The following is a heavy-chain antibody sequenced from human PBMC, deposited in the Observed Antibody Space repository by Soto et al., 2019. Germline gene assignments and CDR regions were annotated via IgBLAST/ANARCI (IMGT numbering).Heavy chain of an antibody. CDR2: IKSKRDGGTT. V-gene: IGHV3-15*07. CDR3: TTMANCGGDLKCIGS. Sequence: SVSNAWMNWVRQAPGKGLEWVGRIKSKRDGGTTDYAAPVKGRFIVSRDDSRNMVYLHMNSLQTEYTAFYYCTTMANCGGDLKCIGSWGQGMLVTVSS. CDR1: SVSNAW. D-gene: IGHD2-21*02. J-gene: IGHJ5*02.